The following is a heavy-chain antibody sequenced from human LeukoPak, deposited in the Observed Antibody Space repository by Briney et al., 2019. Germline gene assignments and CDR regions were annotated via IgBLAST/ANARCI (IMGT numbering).Heavy chain of an antibody. Sequence: SQTLSLTCTVSGGSFSSGDYYWSWIRQHPGKGLEWIGYIYYTGSTYYNPSLKSRVTISVDTSKNHFSLTVTSVTAADTAVYYCARGTIAARLGNWGQGTLVTVSS. J-gene: IGHJ4*02. CDR1: GGSFSSGDYY. V-gene: IGHV4-31*03. CDR3: ARGTIAARLGN. CDR2: IYYTGST. D-gene: IGHD6-6*01.